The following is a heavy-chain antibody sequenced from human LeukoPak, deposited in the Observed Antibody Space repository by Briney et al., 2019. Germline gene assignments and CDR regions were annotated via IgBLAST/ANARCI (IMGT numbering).Heavy chain of an antibody. D-gene: IGHD1-14*01. CDR1: GNFFISNW. V-gene: IGHV5-51*01. J-gene: IGHJ4*02. Sequence: GESLKISCKGSGNFFISNWIGWVRQMPGKGLEWMGSIHPGESDTRYSTRYSPSFQGQVTILVDKSISTAYLQWSSLKASDTAMYYCARIRYNDGYYFDYWGQGTLVTVSS. CDR2: IHPGESDTRYST. CDR3: ARIRYNDGYYFDY.